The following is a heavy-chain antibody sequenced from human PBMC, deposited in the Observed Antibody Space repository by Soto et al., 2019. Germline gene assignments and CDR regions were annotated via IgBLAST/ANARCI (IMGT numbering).Heavy chain of an antibody. V-gene: IGHV3-33*01. CDR1: GFTFSNYG. CDR2: IWYDGSNK. Sequence: GGSLRLSCAASGFTFSNYGMHWVRQAPGKGLEWVAVIWYDGSNKYYADSVKGRFTISRDNSKNTLYLQMNSLRAEDTAVYYCATQPKDQGYYYDSSQTYYFDYWGQGTLVTVSS. J-gene: IGHJ4*02. CDR3: ATQPKDQGYYYDSSQTYYFDY. D-gene: IGHD3-22*01.